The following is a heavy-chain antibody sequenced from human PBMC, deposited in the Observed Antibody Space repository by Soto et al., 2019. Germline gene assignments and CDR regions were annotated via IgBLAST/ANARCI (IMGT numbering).Heavy chain of an antibody. Sequence: PSETLSLTCTVSGGSISSYYWSWIRQPPGKGLEWIGSIYYSGSTNYNPSLKSRVTISLDTSVNQFSLTLLSVTAADTAVHYCAINTDQGDLYYYYNMDGWGKGTTVTVSS. J-gene: IGHJ6*03. CDR1: GGSISSYY. V-gene: IGHV4-59*01. CDR3: AINTDQGDLYYYYNMDG. D-gene: IGHD4-17*01. CDR2: IYYSGST.